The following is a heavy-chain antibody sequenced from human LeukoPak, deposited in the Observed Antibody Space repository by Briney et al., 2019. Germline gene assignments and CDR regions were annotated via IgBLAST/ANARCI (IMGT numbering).Heavy chain of an antibody. D-gene: IGHD3-3*01. CDR2: IKQDGSEK. CDR1: GFTFSKYW. J-gene: IGHJ4*02. V-gene: IGHV3-7*01. CDR3: AKATYYDFWSGYGYFDY. Sequence: GGSLRLSCAASGFTFSKYWMTWVRQAPGKGLEWVANIKQDGSEKYYVDSVKGRFTISRDNSKNTLYLQMNSLRAEDTAVYYCAKATYYDFWSGYGYFDYWGQGTLVTVSS.